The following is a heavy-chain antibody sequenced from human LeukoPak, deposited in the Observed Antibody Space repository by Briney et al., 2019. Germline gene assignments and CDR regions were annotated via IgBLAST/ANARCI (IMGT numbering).Heavy chain of an antibody. V-gene: IGHV4-34*01. CDR2: INHSGST. Sequence: SETLSLTCAVYGGSFSGYYWSWIRQPPGKGLEWIGEINHSGSTNYNPSLKSRVTISVDTSKNQFSLKLSSVTAADTAVYYCARHVSQKRLLYFDYWGQGTLVTVSS. J-gene: IGHJ4*02. D-gene: IGHD5/OR15-5a*01. CDR3: ARHVSQKRLLYFDY. CDR1: GGSFSGYY.